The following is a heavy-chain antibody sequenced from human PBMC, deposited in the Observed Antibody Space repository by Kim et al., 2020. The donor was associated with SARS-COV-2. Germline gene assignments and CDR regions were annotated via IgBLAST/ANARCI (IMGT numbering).Heavy chain of an antibody. J-gene: IGHJ6*02. CDR2: IIPVFGTT. V-gene: IGHV1-69*13. CDR3: ARDRRQSTAWGYFFYYGLDV. D-gene: IGHD2-21*01. Sequence: SVKVSCKASGDTFSNQAITWVRQAPGRGLEWMGAIIPVFGTTSYAPTFQDRITITADDFTGTAYLELTSLISDDTAVYYCARDRRQSTAWGYFFYYGLDVWGQGTPVSVSS. CDR1: GDTFSNQA.